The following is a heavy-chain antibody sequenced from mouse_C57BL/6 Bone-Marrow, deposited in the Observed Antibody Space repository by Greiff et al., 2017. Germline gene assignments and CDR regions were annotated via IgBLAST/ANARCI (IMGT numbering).Heavy chain of an antibody. CDR1: GYTFTSYW. Sequence: VQLQQPGAELVKPGASVKLSCKASGYTFTSYWMHWVKQRPGQGLEWIGMIHPNSGSTNYNEKFKSKATLAVDKSSSTAYMQLSSLTPEDSAVXYCARRGGAWFAYWGQGTLVTVSA. CDR3: ARRGGAWFAY. V-gene: IGHV1-64*01. J-gene: IGHJ3*01. CDR2: IHPNSGST.